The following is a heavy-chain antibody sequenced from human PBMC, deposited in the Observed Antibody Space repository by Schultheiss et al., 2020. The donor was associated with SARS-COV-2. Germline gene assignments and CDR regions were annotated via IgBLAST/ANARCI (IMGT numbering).Heavy chain of an antibody. J-gene: IGHJ1*01. V-gene: IGHV4-4*07. CDR3: ARASGYCSSTSCYETVEYFQH. CDR1: GGSIDSYY. CDR2: IYTSGST. D-gene: IGHD2-2*01. Sequence: SQTLSLTCTVSGGSIDSYYWSWIRQPAGKGLEWIGRIYTSGSTYYNPSLKSRVTISVDTSKNQFSLKLTSVTAADTAVYYCARASGYCSSTSCYETVEYFQHWGQGTLVTVSS.